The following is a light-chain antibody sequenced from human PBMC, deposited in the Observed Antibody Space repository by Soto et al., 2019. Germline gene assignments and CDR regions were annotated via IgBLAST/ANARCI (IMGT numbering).Light chain of an antibody. CDR3: SSYAGSNNLIV. CDR1: SSDVGGYNY. J-gene: IGLJ1*01. V-gene: IGLV2-8*01. Sequence: QSVLTQPPSASGSPGQSVTISCTGTSSDVGGYNYVSWYQQHPGKAPKLMIYEVTKRPSGVPDRFSGSKSDNTASLTVSGLQAEDEADYYCSSYAGSNNLIVFGTGTMVTVL. CDR2: EVT.